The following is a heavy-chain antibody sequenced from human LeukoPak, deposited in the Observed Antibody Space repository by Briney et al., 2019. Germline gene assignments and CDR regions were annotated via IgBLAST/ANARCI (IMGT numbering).Heavy chain of an antibody. V-gene: IGHV4-31*03. Sequence: SQTLSLTCTVSGGSISSGGYYWSWLRQHPGTGLEWIGYIYYSGSTYYNPSLKSRVTISVDTSKNQFSLKLSSVTAADTAVYYCASSSGDYNWYFDLWGRGTLVTVSS. CDR1: GGSISSGGYY. D-gene: IGHD4-17*01. J-gene: IGHJ2*01. CDR2: IYYSGST. CDR3: ASSSGDYNWYFDL.